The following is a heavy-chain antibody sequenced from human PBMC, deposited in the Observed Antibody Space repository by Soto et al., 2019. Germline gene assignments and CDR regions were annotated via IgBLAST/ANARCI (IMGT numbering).Heavy chain of an antibody. J-gene: IGHJ4*02. V-gene: IGHV3-21*01. Sequence: GGSLRLSCAASGFTFSSYSMNWVRQAPGKGLEWVSSISSSSSYIYYADSVKGRFTISRDNAKNSLYLQMNSLRAEDTAVYYCATLVCSGGSCSDYWGQGTLVTVSS. CDR2: ISSSSSYI. D-gene: IGHD2-15*01. CDR1: GFTFSSYS. CDR3: ATLVCSGGSCSDY.